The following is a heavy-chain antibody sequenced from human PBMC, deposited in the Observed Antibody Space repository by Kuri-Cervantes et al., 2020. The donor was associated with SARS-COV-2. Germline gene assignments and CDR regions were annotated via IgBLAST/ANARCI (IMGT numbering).Heavy chain of an antibody. CDR3: ARDTSTALDY. Sequence: LSLTCAASGFTFSGYSMNWIRQAPGKGLEWVARITNNPRSYTTDYAASVRGRFTFSRDDSKRSLYLQMNSLKIEDTAVYYCARDTSTALDYWGRGTLVTVSS. CDR2: ITNNPRSYTT. D-gene: IGHD2-2*01. V-gene: IGHV3-72*01. CDR1: GFTFSGYS. J-gene: IGHJ4*02.